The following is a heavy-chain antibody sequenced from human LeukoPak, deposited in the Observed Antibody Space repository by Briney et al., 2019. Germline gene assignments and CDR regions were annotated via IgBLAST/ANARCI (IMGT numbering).Heavy chain of an antibody. CDR1: GYTFITYS. Sequence: ASVKVSCKASGYTFITYSMSWVRQAPGQGLEWMGWISPYNGNTNYAQKFQGRVTMMTDKSTSTAYMELRTLRSDDTAVYFCARDPRSGVLDYWGQGTLVTVHS. CDR3: ARDPRSGVLDY. CDR2: ISPYNGNT. J-gene: IGHJ4*02. D-gene: IGHD2-15*01. V-gene: IGHV1-18*01.